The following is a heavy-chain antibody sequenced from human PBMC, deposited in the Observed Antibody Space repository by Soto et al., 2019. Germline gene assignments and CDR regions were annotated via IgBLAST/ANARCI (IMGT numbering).Heavy chain of an antibody. D-gene: IGHD3-22*01. CDR3: ARDYDSRGDY. CDR2: IYYSGST. V-gene: IGHV4-39*01. CDR1: GGSISTSSYF. J-gene: IGHJ4*02. Sequence: QLQLQESGPGLVKPSETLSLTCTVSGGSISTSSYFWGWIRKPPGKGLEWIGSIYYSGSTYYNPSLNSRVTISVDTSKNQFSLKLSSVTAADTAVYYCARDYDSRGDYWGQGTLVTVSS.